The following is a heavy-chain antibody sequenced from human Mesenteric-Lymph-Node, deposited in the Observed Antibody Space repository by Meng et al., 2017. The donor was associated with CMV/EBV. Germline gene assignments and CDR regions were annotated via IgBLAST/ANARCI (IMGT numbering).Heavy chain of an antibody. D-gene: IGHD3-10*01. Sequence: SETLSLTCSVSGDSISSLNHYWGWIRQPPGKGPEWIGSIYYSGDTYYSPSLKSRATILVDTSKNQFSLKVSSVTAADTAVYYCASDTPLSTMVRGFTSYNFDCWGQGLLVTVSS. V-gene: IGHV4-39*07. CDR1: GDSISSLNHY. CDR3: ASDTPLSTMVRGFTSYNFDC. J-gene: IGHJ4*02. CDR2: IYYSGDT.